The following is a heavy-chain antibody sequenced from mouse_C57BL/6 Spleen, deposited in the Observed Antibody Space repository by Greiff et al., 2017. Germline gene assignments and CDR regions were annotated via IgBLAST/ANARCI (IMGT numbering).Heavy chain of an antibody. D-gene: IGHD2-4*01. V-gene: IGHV10-1*01. Sequence: DVQLQESGGGLVQPKGSLKLSCAASGFSFNTYAMNWVRTAPGKGLEWVARIRSKSNNYATYYADSVKDRFTISRDDSESMLYLQMNNLKTEDTAMYYCVRHNHYDYAHYYAMDYWGQGTTLTVSS. J-gene: IGHJ2*01. CDR3: VRHNHYDYAHYYAMDY. CDR2: IRSKSNNYAT. CDR1: GFSFNTYA.